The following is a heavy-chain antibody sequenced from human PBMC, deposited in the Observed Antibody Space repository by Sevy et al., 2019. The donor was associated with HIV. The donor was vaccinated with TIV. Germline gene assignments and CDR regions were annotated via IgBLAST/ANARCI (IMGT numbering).Heavy chain of an antibody. CDR2: IKQDGSEK. Sequence: GGSLRLSCAASGFTFSNYWMSWVRQAPGKGLEWVASIKQDGSEKYYVDSVKGRFTISRDNAKNSLFVQRNSLRAEDTAMYFCARSVRAAGTFDPWGQGTLVTVSS. CDR1: GFTFSNYW. D-gene: IGHD6-13*01. J-gene: IGHJ5*02. CDR3: ARSVRAAGTFDP. V-gene: IGHV3-7*01.